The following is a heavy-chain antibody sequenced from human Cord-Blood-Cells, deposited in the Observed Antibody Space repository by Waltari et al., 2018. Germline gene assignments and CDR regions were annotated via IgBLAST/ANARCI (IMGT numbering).Heavy chain of an antibody. Sequence: QVQLQQWGAGLLKPSETLSLTCAVYGGSFSGYYWSWISQPPGKGLEWIGEINHSGSTNDNPSLKSRVTISVDTSKNQFSLKLSSVTAADTAVYYCARGLYNWNDAPFDYWGQGTLVTVSS. CDR3: ARGLYNWNDAPFDY. CDR2: INHSGST. J-gene: IGHJ4*02. CDR1: GGSFSGYY. D-gene: IGHD1-20*01. V-gene: IGHV4-34*01.